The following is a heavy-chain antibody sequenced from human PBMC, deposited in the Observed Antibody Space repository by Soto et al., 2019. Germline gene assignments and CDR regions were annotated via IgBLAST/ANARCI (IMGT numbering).Heavy chain of an antibody. CDR1: GGSISSYY. J-gene: IGHJ4*02. D-gene: IGHD2-21*01. CDR2: IYYSGST. CDR3: AREGENFDY. V-gene: IGHV4-59*01. Sequence: PSETLSLTCTFSGGSISSYYLSWIRQPPGKGLEWIGYIYYSGSTNYNPSLKSRVTISVETSKNQFSLKLSSVTAADTAVYYCAREGENFDYCGQGTLVTVSS.